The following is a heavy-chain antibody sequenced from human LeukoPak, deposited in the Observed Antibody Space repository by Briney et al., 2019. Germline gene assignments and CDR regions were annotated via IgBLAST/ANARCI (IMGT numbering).Heavy chain of an antibody. Sequence: PGGSLRLSCAASGFTFSSYSMNWVRQAPGKGLEWVSSISSSSSYIYYADSVKGRFTISRDNAKNSLYLQMNSLRAEDTAVYYCARGGYSSLSGFDYWGQGTLVTVSS. CDR1: GFTFSSYS. J-gene: IGHJ4*02. CDR3: ARGGYSSLSGFDY. D-gene: IGHD6-6*01. V-gene: IGHV3-21*01. CDR2: ISSSSSYI.